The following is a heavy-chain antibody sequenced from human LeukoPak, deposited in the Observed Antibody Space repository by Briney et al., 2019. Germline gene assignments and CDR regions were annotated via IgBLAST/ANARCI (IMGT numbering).Heavy chain of an antibody. V-gene: IGHV4-4*07. D-gene: IGHD6-19*01. Sequence: SGTLSLTCTVAGGSISSYYWSWIRQPAGKGLEWIGRIYTSGSTNYNPSLKSRVTMSVDTSKNQFSLKLSSVTAADTAVYYCARDLAGRRFHYWDQGTLVTVSS. CDR2: IYTSGST. CDR1: GGSISSYY. J-gene: IGHJ4*02. CDR3: ARDLAGRRFHY.